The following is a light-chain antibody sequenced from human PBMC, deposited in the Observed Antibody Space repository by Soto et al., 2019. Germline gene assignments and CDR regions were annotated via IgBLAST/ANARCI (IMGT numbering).Light chain of an antibody. Sequence: SYELTQPPSVSVAPGQTARISCGGNNIESKSLHWYQQKPGQAPLLVVYDDSDRPSGIPERFSASNSGNTATLTISTVEAGDEAHYYCQVWDSSSDHVVFGGGTKLTVL. J-gene: IGLJ2*01. V-gene: IGLV3-21*02. CDR3: QVWDSSSDHVV. CDR2: DDS. CDR1: NIESKS.